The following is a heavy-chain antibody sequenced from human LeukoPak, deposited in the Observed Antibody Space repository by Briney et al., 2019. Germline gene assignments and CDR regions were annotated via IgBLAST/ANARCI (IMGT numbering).Heavy chain of an antibody. CDR3: ARDLFRSTGSLAFGGY. D-gene: IGHD3-9*01. CDR1: GGSISSYY. V-gene: IGHV4-59*01. CDR2: IYYSGST. Sequence: SETLSLTCTVSGGSISSYYWSWIRQPPGKGLDWIGYIYYSGSTNYKPSLKSRVTISVETSKHQFSLKLRSVTAADTAVYYCARDLFRSTGSLAFGGYWGQGTLVTVSS. J-gene: IGHJ4*02.